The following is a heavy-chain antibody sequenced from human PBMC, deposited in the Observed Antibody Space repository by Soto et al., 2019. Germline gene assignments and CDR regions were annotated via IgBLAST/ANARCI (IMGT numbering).Heavy chain of an antibody. D-gene: IGHD2-21*02. CDR1: GYTFTSYD. CDR3: ARGAYCGGDCSRKYYYYYYGMDV. J-gene: IGHJ6*02. Sequence: AXVKVSCKGSGYTFTSYDINWVRQSTGQGLEWMGWMNPNSGNTGYAQKFQGRVTTTRNTSISTAYMELSSLRSEDTAVYYCARGAYCGGDCSRKYYYYYYGMDVWGQGTTVTVSS. V-gene: IGHV1-8*01. CDR2: MNPNSGNT.